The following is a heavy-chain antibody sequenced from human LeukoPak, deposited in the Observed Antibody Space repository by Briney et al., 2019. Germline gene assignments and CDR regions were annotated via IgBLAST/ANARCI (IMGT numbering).Heavy chain of an antibody. D-gene: IGHD3-3*01. CDR3: ARTYYDFWSGSLSLSYYFDY. CDR1: GYTFTSYG. J-gene: IGHJ4*02. V-gene: IGHV1-18*01. CDR2: ISAYNGNT. Sequence: SVKVSCKASGYTFTSYGISWVRQAPGQGLEWMGWISAYNGNTNYAQKLQGRVTMTTDTSTSTAYMELRSLRSDDTAVYYCARTYYDFWSGSLSLSYYFDYWGQGTLVTVSS.